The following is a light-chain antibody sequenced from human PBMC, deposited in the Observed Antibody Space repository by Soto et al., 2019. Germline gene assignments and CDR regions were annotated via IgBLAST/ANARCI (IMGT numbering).Light chain of an antibody. CDR2: WAS. J-gene: IGKJ4*01. V-gene: IGKV4-1*01. CDR3: QQYYSTPPT. Sequence: DIVMTQSPDSLAVSLGERTTINCKSSQSVFYTSNNKNFLAWYQQKPGQPPHLLIYWASIRESGVPDRFSGSGSGTDFTLTISSLQAEDVAVYYCQQYYSTPPTFGGGTKVEI. CDR1: QSVFYTSNNKNF.